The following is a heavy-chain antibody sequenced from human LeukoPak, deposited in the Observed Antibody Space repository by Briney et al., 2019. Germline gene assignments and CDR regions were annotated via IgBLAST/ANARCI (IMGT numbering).Heavy chain of an antibody. CDR1: GFTFDDHA. J-gene: IGHJ4*02. D-gene: IGHD3-22*01. Sequence: RSGGSLRLSCAASGFTFDDHAMSWVRQAPGKGLEWVSGINWNGGSTGYADSVKGRFTISRDNAKNSLYLQMNSLRAEDAAFYYCARRAGDYSHPYDYWGQGTLVTVSS. CDR2: INWNGGST. V-gene: IGHV3-20*04. CDR3: ARRAGDYSHPYDY.